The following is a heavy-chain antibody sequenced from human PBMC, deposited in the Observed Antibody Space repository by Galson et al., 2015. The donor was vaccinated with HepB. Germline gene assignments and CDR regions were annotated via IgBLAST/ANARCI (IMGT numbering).Heavy chain of an antibody. CDR3: ARLYSGTYEVGAFDI. CDR1: GYTFTSYY. V-gene: IGHV1-46*01. CDR2: INPSGGST. Sequence: SVKVSCKASGYTFTSYYMHWVRQAPGQGLEWMGIINPSGGSTSYAQKFQGRVTMTRDTSTSTVYMELSSLRSEDTAVYYCARLYSGTYEVGAFDIWGQGTMVTVSS. D-gene: IGHD1-26*01. J-gene: IGHJ3*02.